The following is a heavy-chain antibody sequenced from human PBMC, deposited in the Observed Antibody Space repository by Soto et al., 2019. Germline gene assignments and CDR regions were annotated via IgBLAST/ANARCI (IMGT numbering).Heavy chain of an antibody. J-gene: IGHJ5*02. V-gene: IGHV3-74*01. D-gene: IGHD4-4*01. CDR3: VRAKDQYHTLTYSYYDQ. Sequence: GGSLRLSCAASGFTCSRYWMHWVRQAPGEGLMWVSRINSDGSMTSYADSVKGRFTISRDNAKNTVYLHMNSLRAEDTARYYCVRAKDQYHTLTYSYYDQWGQGTPVTVYS. CDR1: GFTCSRYW. CDR2: INSDGSMT.